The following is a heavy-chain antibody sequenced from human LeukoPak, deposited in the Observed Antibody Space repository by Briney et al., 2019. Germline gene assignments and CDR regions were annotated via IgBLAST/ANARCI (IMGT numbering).Heavy chain of an antibody. V-gene: IGHV4-61*02. Sequence: PSETLSLTCTVSGGSISSGSYYWSWIRQPAGKGLEWIGRIYTSGSTNYNPSLKSRVTISVDTSKNQFSLKLSSVTAADTAVYYCARGIGEQSYDSSGYYFNWFDPWGQGTLVTVSS. CDR1: GGSISSGSYY. CDR3: ARGIGEQSYDSSGYYFNWFDP. CDR2: IYTSGST. D-gene: IGHD3-22*01. J-gene: IGHJ5*02.